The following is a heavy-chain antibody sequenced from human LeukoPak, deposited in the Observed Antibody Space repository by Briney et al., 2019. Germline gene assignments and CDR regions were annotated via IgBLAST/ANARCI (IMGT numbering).Heavy chain of an antibody. Sequence: GESLKISCKGSGYSFTNYWIGWVRQMPGKGLEWMGIIYPGDSDTRYSPSFQGQVTISADKSISTAYLQWNSLKASDTAMYYCARLKWRDIVVVVAARRYAWFDPWGQGTLVTVSS. CDR1: GYSFTNYW. J-gene: IGHJ5*02. CDR2: IYPGDSDT. V-gene: IGHV5-51*01. D-gene: IGHD2-15*01. CDR3: ARLKWRDIVVVVAARRYAWFDP.